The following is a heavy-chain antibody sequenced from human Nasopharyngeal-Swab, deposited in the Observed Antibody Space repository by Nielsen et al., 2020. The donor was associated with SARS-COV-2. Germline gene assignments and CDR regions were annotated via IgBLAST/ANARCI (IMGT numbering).Heavy chain of an antibody. J-gene: IGHJ4*02. CDR1: GDSGASYSAA. CDR2: TYYRSKLDK. Sequence: SQTLALTCAICGDSGASYSAAWNWIRQSPSRGREWLGRTYYRSKLDKDYAVSVKSRITVNPDTSKNQFSLQLNSVTPEDTAVYYCVRGGYNFDYWGQGTLVTVSS. D-gene: IGHD5-24*01. CDR3: VRGGYNFDY. V-gene: IGHV6-1*01.